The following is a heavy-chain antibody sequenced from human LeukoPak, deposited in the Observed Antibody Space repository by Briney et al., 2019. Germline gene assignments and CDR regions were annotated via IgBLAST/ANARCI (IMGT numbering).Heavy chain of an antibody. J-gene: IGHJ4*02. CDR3: AKSARSMALTTPVDY. CDR2: ITASGGIT. CDR1: GFTFTNYA. D-gene: IGHD2/OR15-2a*01. Sequence: GGSLRLSCAASGFTFTNYAMSWVRQTPGKGLEWVSGITASGGITYYADSVKGRFTISRDNSKSTLYLQMNSLRVDDTAVYYCAKSARSMALTTPVDYWGQGTLVIVSS. V-gene: IGHV3-23*01.